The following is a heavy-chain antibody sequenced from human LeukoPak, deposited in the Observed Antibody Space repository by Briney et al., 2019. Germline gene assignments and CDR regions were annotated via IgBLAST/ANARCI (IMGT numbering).Heavy chain of an antibody. CDR1: AFTFSSYE. V-gene: IGHV3-48*03. J-gene: IGHJ5*02. Sequence: GGSLRLSCAASAFTFSSYEMNWVRQAPGKGLEWVSSISTSGNTIYYADSVKGRFTISRDNAKNSLFLQMNSLRAEDTAFYYCARGTSSSPNWFDPWGQGTLVTVSS. D-gene: IGHD6-13*01. CDR2: ISTSGNTI. CDR3: ARGTSSSPNWFDP.